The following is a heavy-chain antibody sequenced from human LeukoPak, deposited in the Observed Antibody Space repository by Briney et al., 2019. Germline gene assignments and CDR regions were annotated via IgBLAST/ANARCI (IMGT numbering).Heavy chain of an antibody. V-gene: IGHV1-46*03. J-gene: IGHJ5*02. CDR1: GYTFTSYY. Sequence: ASVKVSCKASGYTFTSYYMHWLRQAPGQGLEWMGIINPSGGSTSYAQKFQGRVTMTRDTSTSTVYMELSSLRSEDTAVYYYASYLPGGGDGNWFDPWGQGTLVTVFS. CDR3: ASYLPGGGDGNWFDP. D-gene: IGHD2-21*01. CDR2: INPSGGST.